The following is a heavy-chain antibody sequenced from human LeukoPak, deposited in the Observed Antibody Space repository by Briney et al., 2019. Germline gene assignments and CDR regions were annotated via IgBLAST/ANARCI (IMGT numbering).Heavy chain of an antibody. CDR3: ATLSDEYSSTAYAFDI. D-gene: IGHD6-6*01. J-gene: IGHJ3*02. Sequence: ASVKVSCQPSGGTFSSYAISWVRQAPGQGLEWMGRIIPILGIANYAQKFQGRVTITADKSTSTAYMELSSLRSEDTAVYYCATLSDEYSSTAYAFDIWGQGTMVTVSS. CDR1: GGTFSSYA. V-gene: IGHV1-69*04. CDR2: IIPILGIA.